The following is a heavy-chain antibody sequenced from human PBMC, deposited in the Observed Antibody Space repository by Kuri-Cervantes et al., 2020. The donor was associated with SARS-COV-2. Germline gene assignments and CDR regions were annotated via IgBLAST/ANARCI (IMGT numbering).Heavy chain of an antibody. V-gene: IGHV3-9*01. D-gene: IGHD4-23*01. CDR3: AKAFYGGNRGRVDY. CDR2: ISWNSGSI. J-gene: IGHJ4*02. Sequence: SLKISCAASGFTFDDYAMHWVRQAPGKGLEWVSGISWNSGSIGYADSVKGRFTISRDNAKNSLYLQMNSLRAEDTALYYCAKAFYGGNRGRVDYWGQGTLVTVSS. CDR1: GFTFDDYA.